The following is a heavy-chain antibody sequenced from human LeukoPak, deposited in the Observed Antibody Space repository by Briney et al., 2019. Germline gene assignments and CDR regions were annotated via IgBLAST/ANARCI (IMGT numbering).Heavy chain of an antibody. CDR1: GFTVSSTY. V-gene: IGHV3-66*01. J-gene: IGHJ4*02. CDR2: ITSGGNS. D-gene: IGHD2-2*01. CDR3: ARGQCSSPSCRYFDY. Sequence: SGGSLKLSRAASGFTVSSTYMNWVRQAPGKGLEWVSVITSGGNSYYADSVKGRFTISRDNSKNTLYLQMNSLRAEDTAVYYCARGQCSSPSCRYFDYWGQGTLVTVSS.